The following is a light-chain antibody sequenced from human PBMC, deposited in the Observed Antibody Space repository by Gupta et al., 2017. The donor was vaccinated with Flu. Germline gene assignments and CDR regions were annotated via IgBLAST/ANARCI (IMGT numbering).Light chain of an antibody. Sequence: QMTQSPSTLSASIGDRVTITCRASQSIRTWLAWYQQKPGKTPKLLIYKASCLESGVPSRFSGGGSGTEFTLTISSLQPDDFATYYCQQYNSYLSNFGQGTKLEIK. CDR2: KAS. CDR1: QSIRTW. J-gene: IGKJ2*01. V-gene: IGKV1-5*03. CDR3: QQYNSYLSN.